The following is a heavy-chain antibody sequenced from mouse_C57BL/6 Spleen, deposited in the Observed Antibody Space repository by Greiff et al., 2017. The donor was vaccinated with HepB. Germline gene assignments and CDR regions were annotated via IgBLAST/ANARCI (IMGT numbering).Heavy chain of an antibody. CDR2: ISDGGSYT. CDR3: ARDGVAPYYYAMDY. J-gene: IGHJ4*01. CDR1: GFTFSSYA. D-gene: IGHD1-1*01. V-gene: IGHV5-4*01. Sequence: EVQWVESGGGLVKPGGSLKLSCAASGFTFSSYAMSWVRQTPEKRLEWVATISDGGSYTYYPDNVKGRFTISRDNAKNNLYLQMSHLKSEDTAMYYCARDGVAPYYYAMDYWGQGTSVTVSS.